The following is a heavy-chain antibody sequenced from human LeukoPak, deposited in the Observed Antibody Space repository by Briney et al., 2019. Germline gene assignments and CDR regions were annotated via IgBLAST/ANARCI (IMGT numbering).Heavy chain of an antibody. V-gene: IGHV4-59*01. CDR1: GGSISNYY. CDR3: ARVGGYTYGYEFDY. CDR2: IFYTGST. J-gene: IGHJ4*02. D-gene: IGHD5-18*01. Sequence: SETLSLTCSVSGGSISNYYWSWIRQPPGEGLEWIGYIFYTGSTKYNPSLKSRVTISVDTAKNQFSLKLSSVTAADTAVYYCARVGGYTYGYEFDYWGQGTLVTVSS.